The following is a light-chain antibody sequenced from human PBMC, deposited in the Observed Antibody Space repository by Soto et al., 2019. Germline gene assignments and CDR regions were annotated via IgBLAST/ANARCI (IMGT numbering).Light chain of an antibody. CDR3: QQYGSSLRT. Sequence: EIVLTQSPGTLSLSPWERATLSCRASQSVSSSYLAWYQQKPGQAPRLLIYGASSRATGIPDRFSGSGSGTDFTLTISRLEPEDFAVYYCQQYGSSLRTFGQGTKVEIK. CDR1: QSVSSSY. CDR2: GAS. J-gene: IGKJ1*01. V-gene: IGKV3-20*01.